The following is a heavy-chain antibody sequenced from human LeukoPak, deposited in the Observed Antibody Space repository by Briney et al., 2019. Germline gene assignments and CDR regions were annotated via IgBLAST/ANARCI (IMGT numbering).Heavy chain of an antibody. CDR3: ARDRSGSFDP. Sequence: ASVKVSCKASGYTFTSYYMHWVRQAPGQGLEWIGRIIPILGIANYAQKFQGRVTITADKSTSTAYMELSSLRSEDTAVYYCARDRSGSFDPWGQGTLVTVSS. CDR2: IIPILGIA. CDR1: GYTFTSYY. V-gene: IGHV1-69*04. J-gene: IGHJ5*02. D-gene: IGHD3-10*01.